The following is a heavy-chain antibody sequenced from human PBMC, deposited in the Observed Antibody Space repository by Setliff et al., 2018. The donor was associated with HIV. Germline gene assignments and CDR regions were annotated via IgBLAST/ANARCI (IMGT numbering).Heavy chain of an antibody. CDR2: IYHSGST. D-gene: IGHD6-13*01. CDR3: ARGQHSSTWGALFDY. V-gene: IGHV4-4*02. J-gene: IGHJ4*02. Sequence: SETLSLTCTVSGVSVSSYYWCWLRQPPGKGLEWIGEIYHSGSTNYNASLKSRVTISIDKSKSQFSLKLSSVTAADTALYYCARGQHSSTWGALFDYWGQGTLVTVSS. CDR1: GVSVSSYY.